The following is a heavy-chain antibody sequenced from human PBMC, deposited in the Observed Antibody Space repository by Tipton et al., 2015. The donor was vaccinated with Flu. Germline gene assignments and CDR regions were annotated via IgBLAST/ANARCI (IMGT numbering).Heavy chain of an antibody. CDR3: AKSSLLNTGGWFAR. Sequence: TLSLTCTVSGASISDYFWGWIRQPAAKGLEWIGRIHTRGTTHSNPSLESRVTMSVDTSKNQFSLKLTSVTAADTAVCYCAKSSLLNTGGWFARWGQGTLVTVSS. D-gene: IGHD2-2*01. CDR2: IHTRGTT. J-gene: IGHJ5*02. V-gene: IGHV4-4*07. CDR1: GASISDYF.